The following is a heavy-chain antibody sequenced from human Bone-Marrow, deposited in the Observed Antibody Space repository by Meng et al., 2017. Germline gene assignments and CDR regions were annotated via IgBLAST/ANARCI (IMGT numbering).Heavy chain of an antibody. CDR3: ARVYGH. D-gene: IGHD2-2*02. J-gene: IGHJ4*02. V-gene: IGHV3-74*01. Sequence: SLRLSCTASGFTFSSNWMHWVRQAPGKGLVCVSRFHSDGSTTSYADSVKGRFTISRDNARNTLYLQMNSLRAEDTAVYYCARVYGHWGQGTLVTVSS. CDR2: FHSDGSTT. CDR1: GFTFSSNW.